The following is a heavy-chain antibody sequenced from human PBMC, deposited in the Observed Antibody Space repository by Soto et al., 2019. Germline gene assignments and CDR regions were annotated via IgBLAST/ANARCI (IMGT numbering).Heavy chain of an antibody. CDR3: AYSTGWYRHDV. CDR2: IFHSGDT. CDR1: GDSISNSRW. D-gene: IGHD6-19*01. V-gene: IGHV4-4*02. J-gene: IGHJ3*01. Sequence: QVQLQESGPGLVKPSGTLSLTCAVSGDSISNSRWWTWVRQPPGKGLEWIGDIFHSGDTNYNPSRKSRVSISVEKSQNQFSLKVSSVTAADTAVYYCAYSTGWYRHDVWGQGTLVTVSS.